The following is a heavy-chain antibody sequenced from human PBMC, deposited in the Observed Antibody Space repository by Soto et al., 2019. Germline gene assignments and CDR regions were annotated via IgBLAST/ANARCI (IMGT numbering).Heavy chain of an antibody. D-gene: IGHD2-21*02. CDR3: ARVPAYCGGDCYKDY. V-gene: IGHV1-18*01. CDR1: GYTFTSYG. CDR2: ISAYNGNT. Sequence: ASVKVYCKASGYTFTSYGISWVRQAPGQGLEWMGWISAYNGNTNYAQKLQGRVTMTTDTSTSTAYMELRSLRSDDTAVYYCARVPAYCGGDCYKDYWGQGTLVTVSS. J-gene: IGHJ4*02.